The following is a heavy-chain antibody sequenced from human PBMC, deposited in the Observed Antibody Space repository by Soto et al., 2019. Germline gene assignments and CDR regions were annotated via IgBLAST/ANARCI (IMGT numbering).Heavy chain of an antibody. J-gene: IGHJ4*02. CDR2: IIPILGIA. V-gene: IGHV1-69*02. D-gene: IGHD1-26*01. CDR1: GGTFSSYT. CDR3: ARAPLGGSRGAVDY. Sequence: QVQLVQSGAEVKKPGSSVKVSCKASGGTFSSYTISWVRQAPGQGLEWMGWIIPILGIANYAQKFQGRVTITADKSTSTAYMELSSLRSEDTAVYYCARAPLGGSRGAVDYWGQGTLVTVSS.